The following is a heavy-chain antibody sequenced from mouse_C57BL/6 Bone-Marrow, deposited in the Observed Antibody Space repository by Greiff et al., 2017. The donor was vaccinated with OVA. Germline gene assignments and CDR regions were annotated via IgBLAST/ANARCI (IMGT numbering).Heavy chain of an antibody. J-gene: IGHJ3*01. CDR2: IDPENGDT. Sequence: EVQLQESGAELVRPGASVKLSCTASGFNIKDDYMHWVKQRPEQGLEWIGWIDPENGDTEYASKFQGKATITADTSSNPAYLQLSSLTSEDTAVYYCTTTVVATPAWFAYWGQGTLVTVSA. CDR1: GFNIKDDY. D-gene: IGHD1-1*01. CDR3: TTTVVATPAWFAY. V-gene: IGHV14-4*01.